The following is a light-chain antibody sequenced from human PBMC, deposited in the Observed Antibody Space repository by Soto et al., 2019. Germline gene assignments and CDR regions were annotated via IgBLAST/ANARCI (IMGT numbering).Light chain of an antibody. Sequence: EIVLTQSPGTLSLSPGERATLSCRASQSVSSSYLAWYQQKPGQAPRLLIYAASSRATGIPDRFSGSGSGTDFTLTISRLEPEDFAVYYCQHYDRPLNTFGQGTKLEIK. CDR1: QSVSSSY. J-gene: IGKJ2*01. V-gene: IGKV3-20*01. CDR3: QHYDRPLNT. CDR2: AAS.